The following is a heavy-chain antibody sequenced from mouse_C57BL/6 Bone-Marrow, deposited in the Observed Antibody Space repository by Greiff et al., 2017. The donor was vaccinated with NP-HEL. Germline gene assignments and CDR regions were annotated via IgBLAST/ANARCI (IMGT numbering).Heavy chain of an antibody. CDR3: ARILRSFWYFDV. CDR2: INPSSGYT. Sequence: QVHVKQSGAELAKPGASVKLSCKASGYTFTSYWMHWVKQRPGQGLEWIGYINPSSGYTKYNQKFKDKATLTADKSSSTAYMQLSSLTYEDSAVYYCARILRSFWYFDVWGTGTTVTVSS. V-gene: IGHV1-7*01. CDR1: GYTFTSYW. J-gene: IGHJ1*03. D-gene: IGHD1-1*01.